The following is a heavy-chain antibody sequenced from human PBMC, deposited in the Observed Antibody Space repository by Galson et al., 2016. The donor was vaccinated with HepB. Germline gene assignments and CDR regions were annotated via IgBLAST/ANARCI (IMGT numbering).Heavy chain of an antibody. Sequence: LSLTCTVSGGSISSSVYHLTWIRQAPGKGLEWVSYISSGGTYTNYGDSVKGRFTISRDNAKNSLYLQMNSLRAGDTAVYYCVRGSGGSSWAGEGHYYYGLDVWGQGTKVIVSS. CDR3: VRGSGGSSWAGEGHYYYGLDV. CDR2: ISSGGTYT. CDR1: GGSISSSVYH. J-gene: IGHJ6*02. V-gene: IGHV3-11*06. D-gene: IGHD6-13*01.